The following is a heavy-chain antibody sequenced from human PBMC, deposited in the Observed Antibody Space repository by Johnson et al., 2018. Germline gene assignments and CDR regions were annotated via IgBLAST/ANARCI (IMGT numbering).Heavy chain of an antibody. Sequence: QVQLVQSGGGVVQPGRSLRLSCAASGFTFSSYAMHWVRQAPGKGLEWVAVISYDGSNKYYADSVKGRFTISRDNSKNTLYMQMNSLRDEDTAVFYCAKGARYYDLFSGMDVWGQVTTVSVSS. CDR3: AKGARYYDLFSGMDV. V-gene: IGHV3-30*04. J-gene: IGHJ6*02. CDR2: ISYDGSNK. D-gene: IGHD3-9*01. CDR1: GFTFSSYA.